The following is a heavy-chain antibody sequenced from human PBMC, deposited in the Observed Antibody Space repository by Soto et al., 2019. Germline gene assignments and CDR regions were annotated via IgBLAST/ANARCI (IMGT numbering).Heavy chain of an antibody. Sequence: DVQLLESGGGLAQPGGSLRLSCAASGFTFDSHTMAWVRQAPGRGLEWVSAISGSGGSTYYTDSVEGRFTISRDNSKNTLELQMNSLRAEDTARYYCAKGDPYGDYGEYWGQGALVTVSS. J-gene: IGHJ4*02. CDR1: GFTFDSHT. V-gene: IGHV3-23*01. D-gene: IGHD4-17*01. CDR3: AKGDPYGDYGEY. CDR2: ISGSGGST.